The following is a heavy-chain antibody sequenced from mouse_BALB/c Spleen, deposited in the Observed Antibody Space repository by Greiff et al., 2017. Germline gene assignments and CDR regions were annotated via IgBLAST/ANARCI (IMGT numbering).Heavy chain of an antibody. J-gene: IGHJ4*01. Sequence: VQLQQSGAELVRPGTSVKISCKASGYTFTNYWLGWVKQRPGHGLEWIGDIYPGGGYTNYNEKFKGKATLTADTSSSTAYMQLSSLTSEDSAVYFCAREGFEDYAMDYWGQGTSVTVSS. CDR1: GYTFTNYW. V-gene: IGHV1-63*02. CDR3: AREGFEDYAMDY. CDR2: IYPGGGYT.